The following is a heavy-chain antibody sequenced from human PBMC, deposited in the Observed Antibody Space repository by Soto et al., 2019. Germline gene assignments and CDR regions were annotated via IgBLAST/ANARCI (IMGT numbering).Heavy chain of an antibody. Sequence: PSDTLSLTCTVSGDSVSRGPNYWSWIRQPPGRRLEWLGYVYDIQTTNTNPSLGSRVTISKGPSKNQFSLRLTSVTAADTAVYYCARRNNQALVDYWGQGILVTVSS. J-gene: IGHJ4*02. V-gene: IGHV4-61*01. CDR2: VYDIQTT. CDR3: ARRNNQALVDY. CDR1: GDSVSRGPNY. D-gene: IGHD1-1*01.